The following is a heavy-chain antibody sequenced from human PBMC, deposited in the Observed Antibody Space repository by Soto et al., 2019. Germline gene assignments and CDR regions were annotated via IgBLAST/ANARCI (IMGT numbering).Heavy chain of an antibody. J-gene: IGHJ4*02. CDR2: INSDGSST. CDR3: ARVAGSSGWYLEAADY. V-gene: IGHV3-74*01. D-gene: IGHD6-19*01. CDR1: GFTFSSYW. Sequence: EVQLVESGGGLVQPGGSLRLSCAASGFTFSSYWMHWVRQAPGKGLVWVSRINSDGSSTSYADSVKGRFTISRDNAKNTLYRQMNSLRAEDTAVYYCARVAGSSGWYLEAADYWGQGTLVTVSS.